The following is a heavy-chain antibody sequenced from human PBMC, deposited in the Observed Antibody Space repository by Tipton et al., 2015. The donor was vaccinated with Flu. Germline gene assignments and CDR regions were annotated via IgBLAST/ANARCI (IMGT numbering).Heavy chain of an antibody. D-gene: IGHD3-10*02. CDR3: ARHTGDSVRGVIDY. CDR1: GDYISGDYF. Sequence: TLSLTCAVSGDYISGDYFWGWIRQPPGKGLEWIATIHRSGDRKYNPALKSRVTISVDTSKNQFSLRLTSVTAADTAVYYCARHTGDSVRGVIDYWGQGTLVTVSS. V-gene: IGHV4-38-2*01. J-gene: IGHJ4*02. CDR2: IHRSGDR.